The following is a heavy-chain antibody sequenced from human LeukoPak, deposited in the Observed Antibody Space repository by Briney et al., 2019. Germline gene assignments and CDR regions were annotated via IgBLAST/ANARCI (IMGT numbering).Heavy chain of an antibody. J-gene: IGHJ5*02. D-gene: IGHD2-2*02. CDR1: GGSISSSSYY. Sequence: PSETLSLTCTVSGGSISSSSYYWGWIRQPPGKGLEWVRSIYYSGSTYYNPSLKSRVTISVDTSKTQSSLKLNSVTAADTAVYYCARQIPSNWFDPWGQGTLVTVSS. CDR2: IYYSGST. CDR3: ARQIPSNWFDP. V-gene: IGHV4-39*01.